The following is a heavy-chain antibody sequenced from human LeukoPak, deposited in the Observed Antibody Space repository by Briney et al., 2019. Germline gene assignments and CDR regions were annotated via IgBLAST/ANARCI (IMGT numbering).Heavy chain of an antibody. CDR2: FDPEDGET. V-gene: IGHV1-24*01. CDR3: ALQLRYFDWLSPRYFDY. J-gene: IGHJ4*02. Sequence: ASVKVSCKVSGYTLTELSMHWVRQAPGKGLEWMGGFDPEDGETIYAQKFQGRVTMTEDTSTDTAYMELSSLRSEDTAVYYCALQLRYFDWLSPRYFDYWGQGTLVTVSS. CDR1: GYTLTELS. D-gene: IGHD3-9*01.